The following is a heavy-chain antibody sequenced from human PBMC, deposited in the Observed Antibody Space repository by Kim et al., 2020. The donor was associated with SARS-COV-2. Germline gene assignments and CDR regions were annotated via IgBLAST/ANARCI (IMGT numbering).Heavy chain of an antibody. CDR1: GFTFSSYG. V-gene: IGHV3-33*01. D-gene: IGHD3-22*01. CDR2: IWYDGSNK. CDR3: ARGGYYDSSGYYGLFDYFDY. J-gene: IGHJ4*02. Sequence: GGSLRLSCAASGFTFSSYGMHWVRQAPGKGLEWVAVIWYDGSNKYYADSVKGRFTISRDNSKNTLYLQMNSLRAEETAVYYCARGGYYDSSGYYGLFDYFDYWGQGTLVTVSS.